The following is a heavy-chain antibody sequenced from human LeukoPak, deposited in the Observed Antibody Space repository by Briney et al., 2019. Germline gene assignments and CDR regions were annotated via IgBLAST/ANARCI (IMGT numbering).Heavy chain of an antibody. CDR1: GYTFINYD. CDR3: ATLPPRDYYDSSGRVY. V-gene: IGHV1-24*01. Sequence: GASVKVSCKASGYTFINYDINWVRQAPGKGLEWMGGFDPEDGETIYAQKFQGRVTMTEDTSTDTAYMELSSLRSEDTAVYYCATLPPRDYYDSSGRVYWGQGTLVTVSS. J-gene: IGHJ4*02. D-gene: IGHD3-22*01. CDR2: FDPEDGET.